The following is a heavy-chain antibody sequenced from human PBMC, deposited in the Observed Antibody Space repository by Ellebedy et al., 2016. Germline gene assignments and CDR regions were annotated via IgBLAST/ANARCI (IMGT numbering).Heavy chain of an antibody. D-gene: IGHD4-17*01. CDR3: ARLATVTDYWYFDL. Sequence: ASVKVSCKASGYTFTSYGISWVRQAPGQGLEWMGWISAYNGNTNYAQKLQGRVTMTTDTSTSTAYMELRSLRSDDTAVYYCARLATVTDYWYFDLWGRGTLVTVSS. J-gene: IGHJ2*01. CDR1: GYTFTSYG. CDR2: ISAYNGNT. V-gene: IGHV1-18*01.